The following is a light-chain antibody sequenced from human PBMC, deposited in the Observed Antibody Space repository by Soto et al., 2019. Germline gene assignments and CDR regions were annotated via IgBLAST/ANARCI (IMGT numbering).Light chain of an antibody. CDR2: LGS. V-gene: IGKV2-28*01. J-gene: IGKJ2*01. CDR3: MQGLRPMYT. Sequence: IALTQSPLSLSVTPGEPASISCRSSQTLLHSNGYTYLNWYLQKPVQSPQLLIYLGSNRASGVPDRLRGSGSGTDFTLKINRVQDEDVGVFYCMQGLRPMYTFGQGTKLEI. CDR1: QTLLHSNGYTY.